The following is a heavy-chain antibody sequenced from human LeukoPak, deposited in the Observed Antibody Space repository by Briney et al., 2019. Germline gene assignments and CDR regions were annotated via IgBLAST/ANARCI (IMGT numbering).Heavy chain of an antibody. V-gene: IGHV4-61*02. CDR2: IYTSGST. D-gene: IGHD6-13*01. CDR1: GGSISSGSYY. J-gene: IGHJ1*01. CDR3: ARQGGYSSPQSF. Sequence: PSQTLSLTCTVSGGSISSGSYYWSWIRQPAGKGLEWIGRIYTSGSTNYNPSLKSRVTISVDTSKNQFSLKLSSVTAADTAVYYCARQGGYSSPQSFWGQGTLVTVSS.